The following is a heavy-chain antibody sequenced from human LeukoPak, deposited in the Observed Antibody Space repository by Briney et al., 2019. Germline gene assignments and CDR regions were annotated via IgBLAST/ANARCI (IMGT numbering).Heavy chain of an antibody. D-gene: IGHD3-22*01. J-gene: IGHJ3*02. CDR2: VDHTGST. V-gene: IGHV4-59*12. CDR3: AKSNGYGLIDI. Sequence: SETLSLTCSVSDDSITMYYWTWIRQPPGKGLEWIGYVDHTGSTNFNPSLNGRVSISRDTTKNLFSLRLRSVTAADTAVYYCAKSNGYGLIDIWGQGTMVTVSS. CDR1: DDSITMYY.